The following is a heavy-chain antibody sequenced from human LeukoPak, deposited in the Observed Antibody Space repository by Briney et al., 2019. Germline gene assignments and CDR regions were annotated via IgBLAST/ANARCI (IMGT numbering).Heavy chain of an antibody. CDR1: GDSMSDSY. CDR2: IYASGST. D-gene: IGHD2-8*01. CDR3: ARDIRSHNGPGGYYYYYMDV. V-gene: IGHV4-4*07. Sequence: SETLSLTCTVSGDSMSDSYWSWIRQPPGKGLEWIGRIYASGSTNYNPSLKSRVTLSVNTSSNQFSLTLSSVTAADTAVYHCARDIRSHNGPGGYYYYYMDVWGKGTTVTVSS. J-gene: IGHJ6*03.